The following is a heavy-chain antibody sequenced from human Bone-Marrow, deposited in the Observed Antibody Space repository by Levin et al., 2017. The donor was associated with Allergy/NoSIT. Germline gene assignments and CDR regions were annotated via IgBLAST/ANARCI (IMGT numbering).Heavy chain of an antibody. V-gene: IGHV4-30-2*01. CDR1: GGSISSGGYS. D-gene: IGHD1-26*01. CDR2: IYHSGST. J-gene: IGHJ4*02. Sequence: SETLSLTCAVSGGSISSGGYSWSWIRQPPGKGLEWIGYIYHSGSTYYNPSLKSRVTISVDRSKNQFSLKLSSVTAADTAVYYCARGGGSYPYPHFDYWGQGTLVTVSS. CDR3: ARGGGSYPYPHFDY.